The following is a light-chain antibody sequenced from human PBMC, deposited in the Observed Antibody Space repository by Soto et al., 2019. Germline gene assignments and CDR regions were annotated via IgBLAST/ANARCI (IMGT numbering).Light chain of an antibody. Sequence: IVMTQSPATLSVSPGERAMLSCRASQNIRSNVAWYQQRPGQAPRLLIFGASVRVTGVPDRFSGSGSGTDFTLTINSLQSEDFAVYYCQQYNNWPPTITFGQGTRLE. CDR3: QQYNNWPPTIT. CDR2: GAS. V-gene: IGKV3-15*01. CDR1: QNIRSN. J-gene: IGKJ5*01.